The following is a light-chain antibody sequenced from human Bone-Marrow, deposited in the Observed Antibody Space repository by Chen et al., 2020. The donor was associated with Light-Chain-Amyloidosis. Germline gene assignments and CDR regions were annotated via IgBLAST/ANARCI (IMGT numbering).Light chain of an antibody. V-gene: IGKV3-20*01. CDR1: QTISSNY. J-gene: IGKJ4*01. CDR2: GSS. CDR3: LQYCTSPLT. Sequence: EIVLTQSPGTLSLSPGEGANPSCRASQTISSNYLTRYQQKFGQAPRLLIYGSSSRATCIPVRFSGSGSGKDFTLTINRLGPEVFAMYYCLQYCTSPLTVGGGTKVEIK.